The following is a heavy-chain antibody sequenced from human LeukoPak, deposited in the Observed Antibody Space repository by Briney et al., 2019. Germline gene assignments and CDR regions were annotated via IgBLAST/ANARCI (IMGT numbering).Heavy chain of an antibody. CDR3: ARARVQQTLYYFDY. CDR1: GVSISSYY. CDR2: IYYSGST. V-gene: IGHV4-59*01. J-gene: IGHJ4*02. Sequence: PSETLSLTCTVSGVSISSYYWSWIRQPPGKGLEWIGYIYYSGSTNYNPPLKSRVTISVDTSKNQFSLKLNSVTAADTAVYYCARARVQQTLYYFDYWGQGTLVTVSS. D-gene: IGHD1/OR15-1a*01.